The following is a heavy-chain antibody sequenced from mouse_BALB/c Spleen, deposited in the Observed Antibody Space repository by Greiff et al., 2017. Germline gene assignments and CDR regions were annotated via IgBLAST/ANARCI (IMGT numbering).Heavy chain of an antibody. CDR3: TRGRYDPMDY. CDR2: INPSNGGT. D-gene: IGHD2-14*01. Sequence: QVQLQQPGAELAKPGASVKLSCKASGYTFTSYYMYWVKQRPGQGLEWIGGINPSNGGTNFNEKFKSKATLTVDKSSSTAYMQLSSLTSEDSAVYYCTRGRYDPMDYWGQGTSVTVSS. J-gene: IGHJ4*01. V-gene: IGHV1S81*02. CDR1: GYTFTSYY.